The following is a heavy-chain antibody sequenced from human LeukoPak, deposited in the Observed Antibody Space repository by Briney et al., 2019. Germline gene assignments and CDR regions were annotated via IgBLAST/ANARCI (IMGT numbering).Heavy chain of an antibody. Sequence: GGSLRLSCAASGFTVSSNYMSWVRQAPGKGLEWVSVIYSGGSTYCADSVKGPFTISRDNSKNTLYLQMNSLRAEDTAVYYCARESSPYGVFDIWGQGTMVTVSS. J-gene: IGHJ3*02. CDR2: IYSGGST. V-gene: IGHV3-53*01. CDR3: ARESSPYGVFDI. CDR1: GFTVSSNY. D-gene: IGHD4-17*01.